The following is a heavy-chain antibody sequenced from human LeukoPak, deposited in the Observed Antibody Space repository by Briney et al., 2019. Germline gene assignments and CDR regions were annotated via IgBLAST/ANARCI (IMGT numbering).Heavy chain of an antibody. J-gene: IGHJ2*01. Sequence: ASVKVSCKASGYTFTSYGISWVRQAPGQGLEWMGWISAYNGNTNYAQKLQGRVTMTRNTSISTAYMELSSLRSEDTAVYYCACGKSGYSYGSTYWYSDLWGRGTLVTVSS. D-gene: IGHD5-18*01. CDR1: GYTFTSYG. CDR3: ACGKSGYSYGSTYWYSDL. V-gene: IGHV1-18*01. CDR2: ISAYNGNT.